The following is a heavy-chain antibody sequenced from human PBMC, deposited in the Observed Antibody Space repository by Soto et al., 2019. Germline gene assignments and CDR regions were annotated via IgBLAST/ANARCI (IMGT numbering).Heavy chain of an antibody. V-gene: IGHV4-30-2*01. CDR3: ARGPPRPYSNYRYYYYYGMDV. CDR2: IYHSGST. D-gene: IGHD4-4*01. CDR1: GGSISSGGYS. Sequence: SETLSLTCAVSGGSISSGGYSWSWIRQPPGKGLEWIGYIYHSGSTYYNPSLKSRATISVDRSKNQFSLKLSSVTAADTAVYYCARGPPRPYSNYRYYYYYGMDVWGQGTTVTVSS. J-gene: IGHJ6*02.